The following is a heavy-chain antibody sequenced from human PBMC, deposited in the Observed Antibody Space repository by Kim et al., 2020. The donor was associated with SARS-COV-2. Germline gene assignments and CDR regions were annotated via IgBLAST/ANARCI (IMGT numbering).Heavy chain of an antibody. CDR1: GGSFSGYY. V-gene: IGHV4-34*01. CDR2: INHSGST. D-gene: IGHD2-2*01. CDR3: ASENYPRSRYCSSTSCYGRRRGGNYYGLDV. Sequence: SETLSLTCAVYGGSFSGYYWSWIRQPPGKGLEWIGEINHSGSTNYNPSLKSRVTISVDTSKNQFSLKLSSVTAADTAVYYCASENYPRSRYCSSTSCYGRRRGGNYYGLDVWGQGTTVTVSS. J-gene: IGHJ6*02.